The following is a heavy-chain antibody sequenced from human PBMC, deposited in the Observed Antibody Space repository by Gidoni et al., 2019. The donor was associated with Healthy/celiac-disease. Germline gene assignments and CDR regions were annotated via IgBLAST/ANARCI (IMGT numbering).Heavy chain of an antibody. Sequence: EVQLVESGGGLVQPGGSLRLSCAASGFTFSSYEMNWVRQAPGQGLGWVSYISSSGSTIYYADSVKGRFTISRDNAKNSLYLQMNSLRAEDTAVYYCARDGYVIAVAGEFDYWGQGTLVTVSS. V-gene: IGHV3-48*03. CDR2: ISSSGSTI. J-gene: IGHJ4*02. CDR1: GFTFSSYE. CDR3: ARDGYVIAVAGEFDY. D-gene: IGHD6-19*01.